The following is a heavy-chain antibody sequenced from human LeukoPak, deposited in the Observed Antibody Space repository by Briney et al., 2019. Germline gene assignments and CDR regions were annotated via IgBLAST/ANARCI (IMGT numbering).Heavy chain of an antibody. CDR2: ISGSGGGT. CDR3: VKGSSSSGWNY. V-gene: IGHV3-23*01. CDR1: GFTFSSYA. D-gene: IGHD6-6*01. J-gene: IGHJ4*02. Sequence: PGRSLRLSCAAAGFTFSSYAMSWVRQEPGKWLEWVLAISGSGGGTYYADSVKGRSTISRDNSKNSLYLQMNSLRAEDTAVYYCVKGSSSSGWNYCGQGTLVTVSS.